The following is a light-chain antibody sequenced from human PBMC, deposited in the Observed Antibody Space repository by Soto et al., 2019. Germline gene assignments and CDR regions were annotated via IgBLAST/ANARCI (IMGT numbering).Light chain of an antibody. CDR3: SSYTSSSTLVV. CDR1: SSDVGGYNY. Sequence: QSALTQPASVSGSPGQSITISCTGTSSDVGGYNYVSWYQQHPGKAPKLMIYEVNNRPSGVSNRFSGSKSGNTASLTISGLQAEDEADYYCSSYTSSSTLVVLGGGTKVTVL. V-gene: IGLV2-14*01. CDR2: EVN. J-gene: IGLJ2*01.